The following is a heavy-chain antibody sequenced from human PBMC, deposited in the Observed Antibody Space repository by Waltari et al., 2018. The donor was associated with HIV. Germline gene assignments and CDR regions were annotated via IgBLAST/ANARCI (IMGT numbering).Heavy chain of an antibody. CDR2: ISSTSFNI. CDR3: ARDTLNFFFGLDV. V-gene: IGHV3-48*02. Sequence: EEQLVESGGGLVHPGGSLKLSCAASGFSFGDYAMNWVRQAPGKRLEWIAYISSTSFNIKYADSVRGRVTISRDNTQNSLSLQMNNLIDEDTAKYFCARDTLNFFFGLDVWGHGTTVAVSS. J-gene: IGHJ6*02. CDR1: GFSFGDYA.